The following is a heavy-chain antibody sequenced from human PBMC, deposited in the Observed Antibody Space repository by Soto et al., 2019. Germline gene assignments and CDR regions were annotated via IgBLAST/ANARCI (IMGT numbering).Heavy chain of an antibody. J-gene: IGHJ6*02. Sequence: SETLSLTCAVYGGSFSGYYWSWIRQPPGKGLEWIGEINHSGSTNYNPSLKSRVTISVDTSKNQFSLKLSSVTAADTAVYYCARAPLRQQLHYYGMDVWGQGTTVTVSS. D-gene: IGHD6-13*01. V-gene: IGHV4-34*01. CDR2: INHSGST. CDR3: ARAPLRQQLHYYGMDV. CDR1: GGSFSGYY.